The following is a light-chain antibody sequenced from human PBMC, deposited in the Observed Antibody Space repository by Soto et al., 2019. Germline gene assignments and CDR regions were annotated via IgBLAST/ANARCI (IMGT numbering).Light chain of an antibody. V-gene: IGKV1-5*01. CDR2: DAS. Sequence: DIQMTQSPSTLSASVGDRVTITCRASPSISTWLAWYQQKPGKAPKLLIYDASSLGSGVPSRFSGSGSGTEFTLTSSSLQPDDFATYYCQHYNSFSYTFGQGTKLEI. J-gene: IGKJ2*01. CDR1: PSISTW. CDR3: QHYNSFSYT.